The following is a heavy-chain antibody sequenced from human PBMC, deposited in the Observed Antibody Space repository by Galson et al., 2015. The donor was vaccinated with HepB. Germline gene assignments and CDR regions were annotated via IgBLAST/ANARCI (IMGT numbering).Heavy chain of an antibody. Sequence: SVKVSCKASGYTFKNYDISWVRQAPGQGLEWMGWISPYNGNTNYEQKLQGRVTMTTDTSTTTAYMDLRSLRSDDTAVYYCARVATGGAPYFDYWGQGTLVTVSS. D-gene: IGHD1-26*01. CDR1: GYTFKNYD. V-gene: IGHV1-18*01. CDR3: ARVATGGAPYFDY. J-gene: IGHJ4*02. CDR2: ISPYNGNT.